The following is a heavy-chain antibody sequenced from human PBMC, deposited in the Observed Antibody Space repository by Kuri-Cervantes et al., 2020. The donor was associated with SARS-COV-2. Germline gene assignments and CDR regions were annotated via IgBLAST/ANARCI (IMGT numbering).Heavy chain of an antibody. CDR3: ARITSRRGVDY. Sequence: GSLRLSCAVYGGSFSGYYWSWIRQPPGKGLEWIGEINHSGGTNYNPSLKSRVTISVDTSKNQFSLKLSSVTAADTAVYYCARITSRRGVDYWGQGTLVTVSS. J-gene: IGHJ4*02. CDR2: INHSGGT. V-gene: IGHV4-34*01. CDR1: GGSFSGYY. D-gene: IGHD3-16*01.